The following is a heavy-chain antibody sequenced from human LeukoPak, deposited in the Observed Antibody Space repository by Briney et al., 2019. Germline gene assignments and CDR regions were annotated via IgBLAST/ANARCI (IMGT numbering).Heavy chain of an antibody. CDR2: ISGSSNYI. D-gene: IGHD6-19*01. Sequence: GGSLRLSCAASGFTFSSYSMNWVRQAPGKGLECVSSISGSSNYIYYADSVKGRFTISRDNAKNSLYLQMNSLRAEDTAVYYCARDPSSGWYLKGWFDPWGQGALVTVSS. CDR3: ARDPSSGWYLKGWFDP. V-gene: IGHV3-21*01. CDR1: GFTFSSYS. J-gene: IGHJ5*02.